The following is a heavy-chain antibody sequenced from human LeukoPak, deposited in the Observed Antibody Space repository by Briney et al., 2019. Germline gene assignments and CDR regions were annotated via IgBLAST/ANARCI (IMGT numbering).Heavy chain of an antibody. D-gene: IGHD4-17*01. CDR1: GYTFTSYY. V-gene: IGHV1-46*01. J-gene: IGHJ3*02. CDR2: INPSGGST. Sequence: GASVKVSCKASGYTFTSYYMHWVRQAPGQGLEWMGIINPSGGSTSYAQKFQGRVTMTRDTSMSTVYMELSSLRSEDTAVYYCARPLDYGDYVNAFDIWGQGTMVTVSS. CDR3: ARPLDYGDYVNAFDI.